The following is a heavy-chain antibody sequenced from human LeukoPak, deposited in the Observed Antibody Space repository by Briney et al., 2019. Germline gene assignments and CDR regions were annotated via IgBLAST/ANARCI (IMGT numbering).Heavy chain of an antibody. Sequence: PSETLSLTCAVYGGSFSGYYWSWIRQPPGKGLEWIGEINHSGSTNYNPSLKSRVTISIDTSKNQFSLKLSSVTAADTAVYYCARGVGGDSSGYYHFDYWGQGTLVTVSS. V-gene: IGHV4-34*01. CDR3: ARGVGGDSSGYYHFDY. CDR2: INHSGST. J-gene: IGHJ4*02. D-gene: IGHD3-22*01. CDR1: GGSFSGYY.